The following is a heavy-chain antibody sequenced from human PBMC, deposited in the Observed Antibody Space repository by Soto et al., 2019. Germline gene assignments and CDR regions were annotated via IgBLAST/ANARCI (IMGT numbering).Heavy chain of an antibody. CDR3: ARVTGYCSSTSCYDDWFDP. CDR2: IYYSGST. J-gene: IGHJ5*02. V-gene: IGHV4-59*08. Sequence: ETLSLTCTVSGGSIGSYYWSWIRQPPGKGLEWIGYIYYSGSTNYNPSLKSRVTISVDTSKNQFSLKLSSVTAADTAVYYCARVTGYCSSTSCYDDWFDPWGQGTLVTVSS. D-gene: IGHD2-2*03. CDR1: GGSIGSYY.